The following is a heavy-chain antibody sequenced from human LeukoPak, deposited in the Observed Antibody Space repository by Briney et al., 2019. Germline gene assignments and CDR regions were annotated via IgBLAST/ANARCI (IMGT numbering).Heavy chain of an antibody. CDR2: IYYSGGT. J-gene: IGHJ5*02. V-gene: IGHV4-31*03. Sequence: SETLSLTCTVSGGSISSGGYYWSWIRQHPGKGLEWIGYIYYSGGTYYNPSLKSRVTISVDTSKNQFSLKLSSVTAADTAVYYCAIPGATVTTGFLGWFDPWGQGTLVTVSS. D-gene: IGHD4-11*01. CDR1: GGSISSGGYY. CDR3: AIPGATVTTGFLGWFDP.